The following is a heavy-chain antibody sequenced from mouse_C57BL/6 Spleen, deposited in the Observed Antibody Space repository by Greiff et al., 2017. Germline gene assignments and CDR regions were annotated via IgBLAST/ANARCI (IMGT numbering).Heavy chain of an antibody. CDR3: ARGDYGSSYVGYFDV. J-gene: IGHJ1*03. V-gene: IGHV5-9*01. CDR2: ISGGGGNT. Sequence: EVQLVESGGGLVKPGGSLKLSCAASGFTFSSYTMSWVRQTPEKRLEWVATISGGGGNTYYPDSVKGRFTISRDNAKNTLYLQMSSLRSEDTALYYCARGDYGSSYVGYFDVWGTGTTVTVAS. D-gene: IGHD1-1*01. CDR1: GFTFSSYT.